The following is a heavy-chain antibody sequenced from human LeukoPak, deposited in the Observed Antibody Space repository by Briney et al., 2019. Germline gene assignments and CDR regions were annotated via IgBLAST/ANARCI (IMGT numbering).Heavy chain of an antibody. CDR3: AKRHYYDTSGYPSFDN. Sequence: GGPLRLSCAASGFTFSSYAMSWVRQAPGKGLEWVSAISGSGGSTYYADSVKGRFTISRDNSKNTLYLQMNSLRAEDTAVYYCAKRHYYDTSGYPSFDNWGQGTLVTVSS. CDR1: GFTFSSYA. J-gene: IGHJ5*02. D-gene: IGHD3-22*01. V-gene: IGHV3-23*01. CDR2: ISGSGGST.